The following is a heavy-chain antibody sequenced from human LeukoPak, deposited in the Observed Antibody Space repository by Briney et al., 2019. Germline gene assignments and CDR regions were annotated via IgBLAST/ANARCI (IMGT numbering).Heavy chain of an antibody. CDR1: GYSISSGHY. CDR2: IYHSGST. CDR3: ARVGLSYSGSYYDWFDP. J-gene: IGHJ5*02. V-gene: IGHV4-38-2*02. Sequence: SETLSLTCTVSGYSISSGHYWGWIRPPPGKGLEWIGSIYHSGSTYYNPSLKSRVTISVDTSKNQFSLKLSSVTAADTAVYYCARVGLSYSGSYYDWFDPWGQGTLVTVSS. D-gene: IGHD1-26*01.